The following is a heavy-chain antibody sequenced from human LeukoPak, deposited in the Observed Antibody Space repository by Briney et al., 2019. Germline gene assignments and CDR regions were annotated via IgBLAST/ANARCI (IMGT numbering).Heavy chain of an antibody. CDR3: ARDLPRDYDILTGQKPPLYYYGMDV. Sequence: PGGSLRLSCAASGFTFSDYYMSWIRQAPGKGLEWVSSISSSSSYIYYADSVKGRFTISRDNAKNSLYLQMNSLRAEDTAVYYCARDLPRDYDILTGQKPPLYYYGMDVWGQGTTVTVSS. CDR1: GFTFSDYY. CDR2: ISSSSSYI. D-gene: IGHD3-9*01. V-gene: IGHV3-11*06. J-gene: IGHJ6*02.